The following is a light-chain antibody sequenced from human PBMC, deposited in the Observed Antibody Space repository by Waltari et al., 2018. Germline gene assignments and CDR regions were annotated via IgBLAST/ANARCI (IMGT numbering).Light chain of an antibody. CDR3: SSYTTNSTYV. CDR2: DVS. J-gene: IGLJ1*01. Sequence: QSALPQPASVSVSPGQSITISCTGSSSDVGASKYVSWCQQHPGKAPKLLIYDVSERPSGVSNRFSASKSGNTASLTISGLQAEDEADYYCSSYTTNSTYVFGTGTKVTVL. V-gene: IGLV2-14*03. CDR1: SSDVGASKY.